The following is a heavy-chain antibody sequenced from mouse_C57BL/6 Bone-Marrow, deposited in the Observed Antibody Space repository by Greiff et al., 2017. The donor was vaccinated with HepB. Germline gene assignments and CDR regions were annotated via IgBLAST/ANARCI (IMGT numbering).Heavy chain of an antibody. D-gene: IGHD1-1*01. Sequence: EVKLEESGGGLVQPGGSLKLSCAASGFTFSDYYMYWVRQTPEKRLEWVAYISNGGGSTYYPDTVKGRFTISRDNAKNTLYLQMSRLKSEDTAMYYCARQGIGYYGSSYWFAYWGQGTLVTVSA. CDR3: ARQGIGYYGSSYWFAY. J-gene: IGHJ3*01. V-gene: IGHV5-12*01. CDR1: GFTFSDYY. CDR2: ISNGGGST.